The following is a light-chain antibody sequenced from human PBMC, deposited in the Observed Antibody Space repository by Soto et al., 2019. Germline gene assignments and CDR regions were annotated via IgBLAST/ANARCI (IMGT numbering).Light chain of an antibody. V-gene: IGKV3-15*01. CDR3: QQYNNWPPLT. CDR1: QSVISN. CDR2: GAS. J-gene: IGKJ4*01. Sequence: ETVMAQSPATLSVSPGEGATVSCRSIQSVISNYLAWYQQRPGQAPRLLIYGASTRATGIPARFSGSGSGTEFTLTISSLHSEDFAVYYCQQYNNWPPLTFGGGTKVDIK.